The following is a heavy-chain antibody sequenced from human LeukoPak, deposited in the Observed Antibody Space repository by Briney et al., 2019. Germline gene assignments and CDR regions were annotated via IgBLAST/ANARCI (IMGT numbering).Heavy chain of an antibody. CDR1: GYTFTSYA. D-gene: IGHD6-19*01. CDR2: INAGNGNT. Sequence: ASVKVSCKASGYTFTSYAMHWVRQAPGQRLEWMGWINAGNGNTKYSQKFQGRVTMTRDTSTSTVYMELSSLRSEDTAVYYCAKSSSGWVREIDYWGQGTLVTVSS. V-gene: IGHV1-3*01. CDR3: AKSSSGWVREIDY. J-gene: IGHJ4*02.